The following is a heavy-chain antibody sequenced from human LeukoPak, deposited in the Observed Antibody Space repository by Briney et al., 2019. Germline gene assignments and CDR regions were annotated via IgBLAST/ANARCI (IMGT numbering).Heavy chain of an antibody. Sequence: SETLSLTCAVYGGSFSGYYWSWIRQPPGKGLEWIGEINHSGSTNYNPSLKSRVTISVDTSKNQFSLKLSSVTAADTAVYYCAXGRCGSTSCYTVDFDYWGQGTLVTVSS. D-gene: IGHD2-2*02. CDR1: GGSFSGYY. CDR2: INHSGST. V-gene: IGHV4-34*01. CDR3: AXGRCGSTSCYTVDFDY. J-gene: IGHJ4*02.